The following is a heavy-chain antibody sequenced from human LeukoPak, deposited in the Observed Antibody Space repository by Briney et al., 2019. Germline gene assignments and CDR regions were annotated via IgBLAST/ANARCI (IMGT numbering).Heavy chain of an antibody. D-gene: IGHD3-10*01. CDR3: AKDSHRTGSYSGTYPYYFDY. CDR1: GFTFGTYG. J-gene: IGHJ4*02. CDR2: IRYDGSYK. V-gene: IGHV3-30*02. Sequence: PGGSLRLSCAASGFTFGTYGIHWVRQAPGKGLEWVAFIRYDGSYKYYAASVMGRFTISRDISKDTLYLQLNSLRVEDTAVYYCAKDSHRTGSYSGTYPYYFDYWGQGNLVSVSS.